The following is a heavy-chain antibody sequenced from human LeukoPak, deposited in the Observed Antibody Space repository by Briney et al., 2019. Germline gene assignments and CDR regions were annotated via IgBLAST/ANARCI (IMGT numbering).Heavy chain of an antibody. CDR1: GFTFSSYS. Sequence: GGSLRLSCAASGFTFSSYSMSWVRQAPGKGLEWVSSISSSSSYIYYADSVRGRFTISRDNAKNSLYLQMNSLRAEDTAVYYCARPRDGYNDYWGQGTLVTVSS. CDR2: ISSSSSYI. V-gene: IGHV3-21*01. D-gene: IGHD5-24*01. CDR3: ARPRDGYNDY. J-gene: IGHJ4*02.